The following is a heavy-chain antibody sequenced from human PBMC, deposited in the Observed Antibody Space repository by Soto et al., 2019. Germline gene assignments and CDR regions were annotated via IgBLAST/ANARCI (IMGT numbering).Heavy chain of an antibody. CDR2: ISTYNGNT. Sequence: GASMKVSCKAFCYTLSSHGISWVRQAPRQRPEWMGWISTYNGNTNYAQKFQDRVTMTTDTSTSTAYMELSSLRSEDTAVYYCARGGGYDTDYYYYYMDVWGKGTTVTVSS. D-gene: IGHD5-12*01. CDR1: CYTLSSHG. J-gene: IGHJ6*03. V-gene: IGHV1-18*01. CDR3: ARGGGYDTDYYYYYMDV.